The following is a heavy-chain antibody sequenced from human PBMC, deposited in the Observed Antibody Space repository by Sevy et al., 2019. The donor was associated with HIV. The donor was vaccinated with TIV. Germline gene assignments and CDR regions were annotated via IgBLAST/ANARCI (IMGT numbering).Heavy chain of an antibody. Sequence: GGSLRLSCAASGFTFSSYAMSWVRQAPGKGLEWVSAISGSGGSTYYADSVKGRFTISRDNSKNTLYLQMNSLRAEDTAVYYCAKGSVDYYDSSGYYPPDYWAQGTLVTVSS. CDR3: AKGSVDYYDSSGYYPPDY. V-gene: IGHV3-23*01. CDR1: GFTFSSYA. D-gene: IGHD3-22*01. J-gene: IGHJ4*02. CDR2: ISGSGGST.